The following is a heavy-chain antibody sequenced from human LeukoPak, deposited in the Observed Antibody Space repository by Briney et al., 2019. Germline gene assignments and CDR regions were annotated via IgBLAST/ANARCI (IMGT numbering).Heavy chain of an antibody. V-gene: IGHV1-69*13. CDR2: IIPIFGTA. CDR3: ASGIPEHTGGENRFDP. D-gene: IGHD2-2*01. Sequence: ASVKVSCKASGGTFSSYAISWVRQAPGQGLEWMGGIIPIFGTANYAQKFQGRVTITADESTSTAYMELSSLRSEDTAVYYCASGIPEHTGGENRFDPWGQGTLVTVSS. CDR1: GGTFSSYA. J-gene: IGHJ5*02.